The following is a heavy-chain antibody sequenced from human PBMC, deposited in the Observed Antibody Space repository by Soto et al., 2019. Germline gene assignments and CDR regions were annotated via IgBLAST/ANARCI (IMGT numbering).Heavy chain of an antibody. J-gene: IGHJ5*02. CDR3: ARASSGGSCYPVQCDWFDP. V-gene: IGHV4-34*01. D-gene: IGHD2-15*01. CDR1: GGSFSGYY. Sequence: SETQSLTSAVYGGSFSGYYWSWIRQPPGKGLEWIGEINHSGSTNYNPSLKSRVTISVDTSKNQFSLKLSSVTAADTAVYYCARASSGGSCYPVQCDWFDPWGQGTLVTVSS. CDR2: INHSGST.